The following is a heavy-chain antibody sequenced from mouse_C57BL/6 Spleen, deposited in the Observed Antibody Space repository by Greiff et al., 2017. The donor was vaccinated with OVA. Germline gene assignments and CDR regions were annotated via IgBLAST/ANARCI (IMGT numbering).Heavy chain of an antibody. D-gene: IGHD1-1*01. Sequence: VQVVESGPGLVQPSQSLSITCTVSGFSLTSYGVHWVRQSPGKGLEWLGVIWRGGSTDYNAAFMSRLSITTDNSKSQVFFKMNSLQADDTAIYYCAKYGSSSYAMDYWGQGTSVTVSS. CDR2: IWRGGST. CDR1: GFSLTSYG. CDR3: AKYGSSSYAMDY. J-gene: IGHJ4*01. V-gene: IGHV2-5*01.